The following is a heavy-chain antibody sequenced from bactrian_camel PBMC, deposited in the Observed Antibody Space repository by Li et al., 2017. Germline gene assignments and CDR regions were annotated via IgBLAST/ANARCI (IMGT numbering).Heavy chain of an antibody. V-gene: IGHV3S1*01. D-gene: IGHD5*01. CDR1: GFRYSDYC. J-gene: IGHJ4*01. CDR2: INTGSGNGTA. Sequence: HVQLVESGGGSVQAGGSLRLSCAASGFRYSDYCMAWFRQTPGKEREGVAAINTGSGNGTAYYADSVKGRFTISQDNARNTVYLQMNALKRDDTAMYYCAAESPSLAGWKPTSLLDQFAYNYWGQGTQVTVS. CDR3: AAESPSLAGWKPTSLLDQFAYNY.